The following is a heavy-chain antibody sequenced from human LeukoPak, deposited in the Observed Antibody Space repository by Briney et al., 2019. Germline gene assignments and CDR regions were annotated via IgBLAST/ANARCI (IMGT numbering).Heavy chain of an antibody. Sequence: SETLSLTCTVSGGSISSYYWSWIRQPPGKGLEWIGYIHYSGSTNYNPSLKSRVTISVDTSKNQFSLKLSSVTAADTAVYYCARVRCSSTSCSKDGGWFDPWGQGTLVTVSS. CDR3: ARVRCSSTSCSKDGGWFDP. D-gene: IGHD2-2*01. CDR1: GGSISSYY. V-gene: IGHV4-59*01. J-gene: IGHJ5*02. CDR2: IHYSGST.